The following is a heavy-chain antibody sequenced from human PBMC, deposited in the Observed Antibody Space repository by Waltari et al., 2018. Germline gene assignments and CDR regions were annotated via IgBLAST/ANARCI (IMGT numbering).Heavy chain of an antibody. CDR1: GFTFSSYA. CDR3: AKRGLTEALLVWYFDL. CDR2: ISGSGGSK. J-gene: IGHJ2*01. D-gene: IGHD7-27*01. V-gene: IGHV3-23*01. Sequence: EVQLLESGGGLVQPGGSLRLSCAASGFTFSSYAMSWVRQAPGKGLGWVSAISGSGGSKYYADSVKGRFTISRDNSKNTLYLQMNSLRAEDTAVYYCAKRGLTEALLVWYFDLWGRGTLVTVSS.